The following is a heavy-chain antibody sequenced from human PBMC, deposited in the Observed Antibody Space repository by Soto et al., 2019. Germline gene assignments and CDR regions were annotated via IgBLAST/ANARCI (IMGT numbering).Heavy chain of an antibody. D-gene: IGHD6-13*01. CDR1: GGSFSGYY. Sequence: PSETLSLTCAVYGGSFSGYYWSWIRQPPGKGLEWIGEINHSGSTNYNPSLKSRVTISVDTSKNQFSLKLSSVTAADTAVYYCARGSSSSWYFDAFDIWGQGTMVTVSS. CDR3: ARGSSSSWYFDAFDI. CDR2: INHSGST. J-gene: IGHJ3*02. V-gene: IGHV4-34*01.